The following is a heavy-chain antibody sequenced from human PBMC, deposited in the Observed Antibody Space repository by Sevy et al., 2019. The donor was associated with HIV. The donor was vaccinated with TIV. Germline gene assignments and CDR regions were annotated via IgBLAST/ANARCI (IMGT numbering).Heavy chain of an antibody. J-gene: IGHJ4*02. CDR2: IIPIFGTA. CDR1: GGTFSSYA. Sequence: ASVKVSCKASGGTFSSYAISWVRQAPGQGLEWMGGIIPIFGTANYAQKFQGRVTITADKSTSTAYMELSSLRSEDTAVYYCAREEYYYDSSGYSYWGQVTLVTVSS. CDR3: AREEYYYDSSGYSY. V-gene: IGHV1-69*06. D-gene: IGHD3-22*01.